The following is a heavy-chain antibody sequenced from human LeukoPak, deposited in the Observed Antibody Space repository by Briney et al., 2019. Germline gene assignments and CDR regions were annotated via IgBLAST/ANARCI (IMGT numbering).Heavy chain of an antibody. D-gene: IGHD1-1*01. Sequence: PGGSLRLSCAASGFTFSSYAMSWVRQAPGKGLEWVSAISGSGGSTYYADSVKGRFTISRDNSKTTLYLQMNSLRAEDTAVYYCAAHTRNYYYYYYMDVWGKGTTVTVSS. CDR3: AAHTRNYYYYYYMDV. CDR2: ISGSGGST. J-gene: IGHJ6*03. CDR1: GFTFSSYA. V-gene: IGHV3-23*01.